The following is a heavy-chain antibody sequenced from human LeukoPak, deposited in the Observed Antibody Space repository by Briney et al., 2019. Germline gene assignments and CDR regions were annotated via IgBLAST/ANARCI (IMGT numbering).Heavy chain of an antibody. J-gene: IGHJ4*02. CDR2: ISGSGGST. D-gene: IGHD3-22*01. V-gene: IGHV3-23*01. CDR1: GFTFSSYA. CDR3: AKDRRGTMIVVVLYYFDY. Sequence: GGSLRLSCAASGFTFSSYAMSWVRQAPGKGLEWVSAISGSGGSTYYADSVKGRFTISRDNSMNTLYLQMNSLRAEDTAVYYCAKDRRGTMIVVVLYYFDYWGQGTPVTVSS.